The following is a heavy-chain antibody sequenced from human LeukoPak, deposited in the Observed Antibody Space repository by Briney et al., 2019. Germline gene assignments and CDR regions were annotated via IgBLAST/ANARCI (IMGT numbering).Heavy chain of an antibody. D-gene: IGHD6-19*01. J-gene: IGHJ4*02. CDR1: GGSFSGYY. V-gene: IGHV4-34*01. Sequence: SETLSLTCAAYGGSFSGYYWSWIRQPPGKGLEWIGEINHSGSTNYNPSLKSRVTISVDTSKNQFSLKLSSVTAADTAVYYCARDGSGWYGSDYWGQGTLVTVSS. CDR3: ARDGSGWYGSDY. CDR2: INHSGST.